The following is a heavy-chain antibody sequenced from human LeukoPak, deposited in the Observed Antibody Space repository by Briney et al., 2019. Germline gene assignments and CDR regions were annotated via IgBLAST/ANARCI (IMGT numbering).Heavy chain of an antibody. Sequence: GSLRLSCVASGFTFSGYWMTWVRQAPGKGLEWIGSIYYSGSTYYNPSLKSRVTISVDTSKNQFSLKLSSVTAADTAVYYCARSDIVVVVAASSWFDPWGQGTLVTVSS. V-gene: IGHV4-38-2*01. D-gene: IGHD2-15*01. J-gene: IGHJ5*02. CDR2: IYYSGST. CDR1: GFTFSGYW. CDR3: ARSDIVVVVAASSWFDP.